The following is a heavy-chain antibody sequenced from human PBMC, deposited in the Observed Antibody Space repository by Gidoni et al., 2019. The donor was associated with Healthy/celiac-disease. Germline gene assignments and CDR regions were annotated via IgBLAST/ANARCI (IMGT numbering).Heavy chain of an antibody. CDR1: GGSIISGGYY. Sequence: QVQLQESGPGLVKPSQTLSLTCTVSGGSIISGGYYWSWIRQHPGKGLEWIGYIYYSGSTYYNPSLKSRVTISVDTSKNQFSLKLSSVTAADTAVYYCAREASVRGKGWFDPWGQGTLVTVSS. V-gene: IGHV4-31*03. CDR2: IYYSGST. CDR3: AREASVRGKGWFDP. D-gene: IGHD3-10*01. J-gene: IGHJ5*02.